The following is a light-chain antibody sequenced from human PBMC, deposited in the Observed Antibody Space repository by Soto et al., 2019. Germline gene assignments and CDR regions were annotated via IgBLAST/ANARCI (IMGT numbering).Light chain of an antibody. CDR1: SSNIGAGYD. Sequence: QSVLTQPPSVSGAPGQRVSISCTGSSSNIGAGYDVHWYEHIPGTAPKLLIYQNNNRPSGVPDRFSGSKSGTSASLAITGLQAEDEADYYCQSYDSSLSAVVFGGGTKLTVL. CDR2: QNN. J-gene: IGLJ2*01. V-gene: IGLV1-40*01. CDR3: QSYDSSLSAVV.